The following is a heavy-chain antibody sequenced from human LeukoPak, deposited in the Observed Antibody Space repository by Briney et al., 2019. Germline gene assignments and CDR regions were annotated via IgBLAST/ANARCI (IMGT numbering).Heavy chain of an antibody. CDR3: ARSKIIMIVVVIEAFDI. V-gene: IGHV1-2*02. J-gene: IGHJ3*02. D-gene: IGHD3-22*01. CDR2: INPNSGGT. Sequence: ASVKVSCKASGYTFTGYYMHWVRQAPGQGLEWMGWINPNSGGTNYAQKFQGRVTMTRDTSIRTAYMELSRLRSDDKAVYYCARSKIIMIVVVIEAFDIWGQGTMVTVSS. CDR1: GYTFTGYY.